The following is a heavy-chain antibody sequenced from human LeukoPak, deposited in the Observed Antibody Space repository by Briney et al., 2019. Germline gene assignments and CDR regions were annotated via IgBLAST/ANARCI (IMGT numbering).Heavy chain of an antibody. V-gene: IGHV3-7*01. CDR3: ARGLVCRTTSCYLDN. CDR2: IKQDGSEK. J-gene: IGHJ4*02. D-gene: IGHD2-2*01. Sequence: GGSLRLSCAASGFTFTKYWMTWVRQAPGKGLEWVANIKQDGSEKFYVDSVKGRFTISRDNTMNSLDLQINSLGAEDTALYYCARGLVCRTTSCYLDNWGQGTLVTVSS. CDR1: GFTFTKYW.